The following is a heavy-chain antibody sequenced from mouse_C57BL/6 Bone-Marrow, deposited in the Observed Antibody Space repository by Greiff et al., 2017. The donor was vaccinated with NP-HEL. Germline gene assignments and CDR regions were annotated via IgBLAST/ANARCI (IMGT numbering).Heavy chain of an antibody. CDR1: GYTFTSYW. V-gene: IGHV1-74*04. CDR3: ASGIYYYGAWFAY. CDR2: IHPSDSDT. Sequence: VKLQESGAELVKPGASVKVSCKASGYTFTSYWMHWVKQRPGQGLEWIGRIHPSDSDTNYNQKFKGKATLTVDKSSSTAYMQLSSLTSEDSAVYYCASGIYYYGAWFAYWGQGTLVTVSA. J-gene: IGHJ3*01. D-gene: IGHD1-1*01.